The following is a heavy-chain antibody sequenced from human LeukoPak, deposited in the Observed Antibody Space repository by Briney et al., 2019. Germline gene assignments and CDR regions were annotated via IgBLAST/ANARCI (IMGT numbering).Heavy chain of an antibody. V-gene: IGHV5-51*01. D-gene: IGHD2-15*01. CDR3: ARQWSFDY. Sequence: GETLKISCKASGYSFTTYWIAWVRQMPGKGLEWVVIINPRDSDARYSPSFQGQVIISADASISTAYLQWSSLQASDTAMYYCARQWSFDYWGQGSLVIVSS. CDR1: GYSFTTYW. CDR2: INPRDSDA. J-gene: IGHJ4*02.